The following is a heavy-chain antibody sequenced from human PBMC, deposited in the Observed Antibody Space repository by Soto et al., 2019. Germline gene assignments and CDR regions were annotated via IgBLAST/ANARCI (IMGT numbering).Heavy chain of an antibody. CDR3: AGGAPGGLYYFAY. CDR2: INAGNGNT. V-gene: IGHV1-3*01. J-gene: IGHJ4*02. Sequence: HWRSHTAGQRIEWMGWINAGNGNTKYSQKFQGRVTITRDTSASKAYMELSSLRSEDTAVYYCAGGAPGGLYYFAYWGKGTLVTV. D-gene: IGHD2-2*01.